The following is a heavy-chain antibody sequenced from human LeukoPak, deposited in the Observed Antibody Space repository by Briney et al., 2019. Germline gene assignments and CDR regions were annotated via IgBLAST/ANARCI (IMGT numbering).Heavy chain of an antibody. Sequence: SETLSLTCAVYGGSFSDYYWSWIRQPPAKGLEWIGEINHSGSTNHNPSLKSRVTISVDTSKNQFSLKLSSVTAADTAVYYCARGRGGSGSYYGNWFDPWGQGTLVTVSS. J-gene: IGHJ5*02. CDR1: GGSFSDYY. CDR2: INHSGST. V-gene: IGHV4-34*01. D-gene: IGHD3-10*01. CDR3: ARGRGGSGSYYGNWFDP.